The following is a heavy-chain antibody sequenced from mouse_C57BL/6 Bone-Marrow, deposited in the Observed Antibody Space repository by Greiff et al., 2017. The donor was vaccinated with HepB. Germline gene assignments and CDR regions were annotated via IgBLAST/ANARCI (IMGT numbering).Heavy chain of an antibody. D-gene: IGHD1-3*01. J-gene: IGHJ1*03. V-gene: IGHV1-72*01. CDR1: GYTFTSYW. Sequence: QVQLKQPGAELVKPGASVKLSCKASGYTFTSYWMHWVKQRPGRGLEWIGRIDPNSGGTKYNEKFKSKATLTVDKPSSTAYMQLSSLTSEDSAVYYCARWEWGLIWYFDVWGTGTTVTVSS. CDR3: ARWEWGLIWYFDV. CDR2: IDPNSGGT.